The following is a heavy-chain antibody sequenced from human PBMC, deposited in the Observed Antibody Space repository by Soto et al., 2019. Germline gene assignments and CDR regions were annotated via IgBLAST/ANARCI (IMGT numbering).Heavy chain of an antibody. Sequence: QVQLVQSGAEVKKPGSSVKVSCKAPGGTFSSYAISWVRQAPGQGLEWMGGIIPIFGTAKYAQKFQGRVTFTADESTSTGYGELSSLRSEDTAVYYCARSQGGSSSLDIYYYYYYGMDVWGQGTTVTVSS. CDR3: ARSQGGSSSLDIYYYYYYGMDV. D-gene: IGHD2-15*01. CDR1: GGTFSSYA. J-gene: IGHJ6*02. V-gene: IGHV1-69*01. CDR2: IIPIFGTA.